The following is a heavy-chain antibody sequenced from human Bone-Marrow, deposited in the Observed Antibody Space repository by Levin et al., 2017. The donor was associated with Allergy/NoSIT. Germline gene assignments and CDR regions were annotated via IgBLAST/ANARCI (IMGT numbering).Heavy chain of an antibody. CDR3: AKARGSCSGGSCSGIYHGMEV. V-gene: IGHV3-23*01. Sequence: GGSLRLSCEASGFTFNIHAMTWVRQAPGKGLEWVSVINGGGIETYYADSVKGRFTISRDNSKNTLYLQMNSLRVGDTALYYCAKARGSCSGGSCSGIYHGMEVLGQGTTVTVSS. CDR2: INGGGIET. J-gene: IGHJ6*02. CDR1: GFTFNIHA. D-gene: IGHD2-15*01.